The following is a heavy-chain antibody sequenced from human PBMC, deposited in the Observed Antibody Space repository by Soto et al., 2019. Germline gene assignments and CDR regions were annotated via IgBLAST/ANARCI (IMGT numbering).Heavy chain of an antibody. CDR3: ARAPGGSSSFVDY. J-gene: IGHJ4*02. CDR2: INAGNGNT. CDR1: GYTFTSYA. Sequence: QVQLVQSGAEEKKPGASVKVSCKASGYTFTSYAMHWVRQAPGQRLEWMGWINAGNGNTKYSRKFQGRVTITRDTSASTAYMELSSLRSEDTAVYYCARAPGGSSSFVDYWGQGTLVTVSS. V-gene: IGHV1-3*05. D-gene: IGHD6-6*01.